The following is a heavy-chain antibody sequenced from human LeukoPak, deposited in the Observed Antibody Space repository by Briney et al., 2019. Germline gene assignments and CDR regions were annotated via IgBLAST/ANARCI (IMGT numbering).Heavy chain of an antibody. CDR2: INANRGGA. CDR1: GYTFTDYY. CDR3: ARDASPFDY. Sequence: ASVKVSCKASGYTFTDYYMHWVREGPGQGLEWMGWINANRGGANYAQRFQGRVTMTRDTSISTAYMELSRLRSDDTAVYYCARDASPFDYWGQGTLVTVSS. V-gene: IGHV1-2*02. J-gene: IGHJ4*02.